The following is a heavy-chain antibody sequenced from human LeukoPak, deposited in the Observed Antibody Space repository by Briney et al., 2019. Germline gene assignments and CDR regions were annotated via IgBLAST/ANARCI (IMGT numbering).Heavy chain of an antibody. J-gene: IGHJ4*01. CDR3: ARHYYYDSSGYD. D-gene: IGHD3-22*01. Sequence: PSVKVSCKASGGTFSSYAISWVRPAPGQGLEWMGGIIPIFGTANYAQKIQGRVTITADESTSTAYMELSSLRSEDTAVYYCARHYYYDSSGYDWGQGTLVAVSS. V-gene: IGHV1-69*01. CDR2: IIPIFGTA. CDR1: GGTFSSYA.